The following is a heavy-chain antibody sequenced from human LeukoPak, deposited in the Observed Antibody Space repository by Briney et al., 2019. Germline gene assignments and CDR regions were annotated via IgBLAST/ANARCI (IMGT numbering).Heavy chain of an antibody. Sequence: NSSETLSLTCAVYGGSFSGYYWSWIRQPPGKGLEWIGEINHSGSTNYNPSLKSRVTISVDTSKNQFSLKLSSVTAADTAVYCCARNGREMGNDYWGQGTLVTVSS. CDR2: INHSGST. J-gene: IGHJ4*02. CDR1: GGSFSGYY. V-gene: IGHV4-34*01. CDR3: ARNGREMGNDY. D-gene: IGHD5-24*01.